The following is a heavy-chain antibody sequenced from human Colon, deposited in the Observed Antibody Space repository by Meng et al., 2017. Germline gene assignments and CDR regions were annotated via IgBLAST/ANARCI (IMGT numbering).Heavy chain of an antibody. CDR1: GASISGDNW. V-gene: IGHV4-4*02. Sequence: QVQLRQLGAGLLKPSETLSLTCAVSGASISGDNWWSWVRQTPGKGLEWLGEIFHSGTSNYNPPLKSRVTISVDKSKNQFSLRLSSVTAADTAVYYCARRNSNNWFDPWGQGILVTVSS. J-gene: IGHJ5*02. CDR3: ARRNSNNWFDP. CDR2: IFHSGTS. D-gene: IGHD2/OR15-2a*01.